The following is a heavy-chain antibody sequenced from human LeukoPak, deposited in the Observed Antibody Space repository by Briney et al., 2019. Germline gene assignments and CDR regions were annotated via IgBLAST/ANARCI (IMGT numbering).Heavy chain of an antibody. J-gene: IGHJ5*01. CDR2: ISGGSDKI. V-gene: IGHV3-23*01. Sequence: HPGGSVRLSCVVSGFTFSNYAMNWVRQATGKGLEWVSSISGGSDKIYYADSVKGRFTISRDNSKNTVYLQMNSLRAEDTAVYYCVRDKRWQCNANVYGWFDSWGQGTLVTVSS. CDR1: GFTFSNYA. D-gene: IGHD2-8*01. CDR3: VRDKRWQCNANVYGWFDS.